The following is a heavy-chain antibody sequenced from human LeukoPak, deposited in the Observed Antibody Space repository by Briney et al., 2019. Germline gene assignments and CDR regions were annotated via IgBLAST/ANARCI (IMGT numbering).Heavy chain of an antibody. V-gene: IGHV1-69*05. CDR2: IIPIFGTA. CDR3: ARDHYYDSSGHGY. D-gene: IGHD3-22*01. CDR1: GGTFSSYA. J-gene: IGHJ4*02. Sequence: SVKVSCKASGGTFSSYAISWVRQAPGQGLEWMGRIIPIFGTANYAQKFQGRVTITTDESTSTAYMELSSLRSEDTAVYYCARDHYYDSSGHGYWGQGTLVTVSS.